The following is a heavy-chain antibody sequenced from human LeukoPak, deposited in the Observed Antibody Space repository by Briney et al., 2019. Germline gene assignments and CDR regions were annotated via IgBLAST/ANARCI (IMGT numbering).Heavy chain of an antibody. V-gene: IGHV4-4*07. CDR3: ARDKAEKYYDFWSGYPYWYFDL. CDR2: IYTSGST. J-gene: IGHJ2*01. CDR1: GGSISSYY. D-gene: IGHD3-3*01. Sequence: SETLSLTCTVSGGSISSYYWSWIRQPAGKGLEWIGRIYTSGSTNYNPSLKSRVTMSVDTSKNQFSLKLSSVTAADTAVYYCARDKAEKYYDFWSGYPYWYFDLWGRGTLVTVSS.